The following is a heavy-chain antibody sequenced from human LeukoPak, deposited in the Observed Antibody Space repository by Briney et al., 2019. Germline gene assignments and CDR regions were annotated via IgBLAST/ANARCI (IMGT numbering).Heavy chain of an antibody. CDR2: IKQDGSEK. D-gene: IGHD2-21*02. CDR1: GFTFSSYE. J-gene: IGHJ3*02. Sequence: PGGSLRLSCAASGFTFSSYEMNWVRQAPGKGLEWVANIKQDGSEKYYVDSVKGRFTISRDNAKNSLYLQMNSLRAEDTAVYYCARRGAYCGGDCSGAFDIWGQGTMVTVSS. V-gene: IGHV3-7*01. CDR3: ARRGAYCGGDCSGAFDI.